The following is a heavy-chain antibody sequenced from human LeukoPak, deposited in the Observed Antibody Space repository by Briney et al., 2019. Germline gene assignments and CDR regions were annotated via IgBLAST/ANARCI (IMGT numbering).Heavy chain of an antibody. V-gene: IGHV3-21*01. D-gene: IGHD3-22*01. CDR3: VRLRRKSDTSSFYYYYDF. CDR1: GYTFSSYS. J-gene: IGHJ4*02. Sequence: PGGSLRLSCVASGYTFSSYSINWVRHAPGEGLEWVSSISVRNNYIYYADSVRGRCSISRDDATDSLYLQMNSLRAEDTAVSFCVRLRRKSDTSSFYYYYDFWGQGTLVTVSS. CDR2: ISVRNNYI.